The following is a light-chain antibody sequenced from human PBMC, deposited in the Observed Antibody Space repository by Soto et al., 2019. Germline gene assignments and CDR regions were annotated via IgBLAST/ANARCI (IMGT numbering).Light chain of an antibody. Sequence: SVLTQPPSVSRAPGQRVSTSCTGSTSNIGAPYDVHWYQHLPGTAPKLLIYGDNNRPSGVPDRFSGSKSGTSASLAITRLQAEDEADYYCQSYDISLHNYVFGTGTKVTVL. CDR1: TSNIGAPYD. J-gene: IGLJ1*01. CDR3: QSYDISLHNYV. CDR2: GDN. V-gene: IGLV1-40*01.